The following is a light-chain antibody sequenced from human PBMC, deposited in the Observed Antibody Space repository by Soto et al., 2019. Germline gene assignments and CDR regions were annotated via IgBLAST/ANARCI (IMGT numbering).Light chain of an antibody. CDR3: QQYNNWPRT. J-gene: IGKJ1*01. Sequence: EMVLTQSPVTLSVSPGERATLSCRASQSVSSNLAWYQHRPGQAPRLLIFGASTRATGVPARFSGGGSGTEFTLTISSLEPEDFAVYYCQQYNNWPRTFGQGTKVDI. V-gene: IGKV3-15*01. CDR2: GAS. CDR1: QSVSSN.